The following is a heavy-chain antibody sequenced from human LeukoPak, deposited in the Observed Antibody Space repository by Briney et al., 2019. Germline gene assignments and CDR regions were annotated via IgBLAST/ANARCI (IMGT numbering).Heavy chain of an antibody. CDR1: GYSISSGYY. V-gene: IGHV4-38-2*02. D-gene: IGHD3-22*01. CDR3: ARDGTYDSSGYYYGLIDY. J-gene: IGHJ4*02. Sequence: SETLSLTCTVSGYSISSGYYWGWIRQPPGKGLEWIGSIYHSGSTYYNPSLKSRVTISVDTSKNQSSLKLSSVTAADTAVYYCARDGTYDSSGYYYGLIDYWGQGTLVTVSS. CDR2: IYHSGST.